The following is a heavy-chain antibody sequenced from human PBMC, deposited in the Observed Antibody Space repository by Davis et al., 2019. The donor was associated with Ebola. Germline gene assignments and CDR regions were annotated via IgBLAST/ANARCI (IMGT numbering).Heavy chain of an antibody. CDR2: ISYDGSNK. J-gene: IGHJ6*03. CDR3: ARDLLTPYMDV. CDR1: GFTFSSYA. V-gene: IGHV3-30-3*01. Sequence: PGGSLRLSCAASGFTFSSYAMHWVRQAPGKGLEWVAVISYDGSNKYYADSVKGRFTISRDNSKNTLYLQMNSLRAEDTALYYCARDLLTPYMDVWGKGTTVTVSS.